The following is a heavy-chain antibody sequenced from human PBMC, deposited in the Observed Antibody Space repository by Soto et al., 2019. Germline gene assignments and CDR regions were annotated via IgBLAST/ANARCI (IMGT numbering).Heavy chain of an antibody. CDR1: GFTFSSYS. V-gene: IGHV3-48*01. Sequence: GGSLRLSCAVSGFTFSSYSMSWVRQAPGKGLEWVSYISSSSSTIYYADSVKGRFTISRDNAKNSLYLQMNSLRAEDTAVYYCAKASRIIHYYYGMDVWGQGTTVTVSS. CDR3: AKASRIIHYYYGMDV. D-gene: IGHD2-21*01. J-gene: IGHJ6*02. CDR2: ISSSSSTI.